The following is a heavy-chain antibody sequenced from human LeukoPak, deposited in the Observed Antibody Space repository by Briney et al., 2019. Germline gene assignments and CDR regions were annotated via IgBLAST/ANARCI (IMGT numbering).Heavy chain of an antibody. D-gene: IGHD3-22*01. CDR1: GFSLNTRGVG. CDR3: AHRKNYYDSSVFDN. J-gene: IGHJ4*02. Sequence: ESGPTLVNPTQTLTLTCTFSGFSLNTRGVGVGWIRQPPGRALERLALIYWDDDRRYSPSLKSRLTITKDTSKNQVVLTMTNMDPVDTATYFCAHRKNYYDSSVFDNWGQGTLVTVSS. CDR2: IYWDDDR. V-gene: IGHV2-5*02.